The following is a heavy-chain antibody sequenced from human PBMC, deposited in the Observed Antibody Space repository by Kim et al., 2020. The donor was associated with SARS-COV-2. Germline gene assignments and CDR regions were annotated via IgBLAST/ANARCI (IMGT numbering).Heavy chain of an antibody. Sequence: SETLSLTCAVSGYSISSSNWWGWIRQPPGKGLEWIGYIYYSGSTYYNPSLKSRVTMSVDTSKNQFSLKLSSVTAVDTAVYYCARMPYTYYYGSGSYYKGWFDPWGQGTLVTVSS. CDR2: IYYSGST. V-gene: IGHV4-28*01. D-gene: IGHD3-10*01. CDR3: ARMPYTYYYGSGSYYKGWFDP. J-gene: IGHJ5*02. CDR1: GYSISSSNW.